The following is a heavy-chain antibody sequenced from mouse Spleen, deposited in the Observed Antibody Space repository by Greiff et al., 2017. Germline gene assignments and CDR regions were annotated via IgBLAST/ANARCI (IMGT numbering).Heavy chain of an antibody. CDR3: ARHDGYNAMDY. D-gene: IGHD2-3*01. J-gene: IGHJ4*01. CDR1: GFTFSSYA. V-gene: IGHV5-9*01. Sequence: EVMLVESGGGLVKLGGSLKLSCAASGFTFSSYAMSWVRQTPEKRLEWVATISSGGGNTYYPDSVKGRFTISRDNAKNTLYLQMSSLKSEDTAMYYCARHDGYNAMDYWGQGTSVTVSS. CDR2: ISSGGGNT.